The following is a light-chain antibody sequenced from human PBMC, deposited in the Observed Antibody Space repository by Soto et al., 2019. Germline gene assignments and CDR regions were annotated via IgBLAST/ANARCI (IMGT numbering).Light chain of an antibody. V-gene: IGKV3D-15*02. CDR3: QQYGNSPPK. J-gene: IGKJ4*02. CDR1: QSVSSN. Sequence: EVGMMQSPASLAVSQGVSATLSCRASQSVSSNLAWYQQKPGQAPRLLIYGASTRATGIPARFSGSGSGTEFTLTISRLEPEDFAVYYCQQYGNSPPKFGEGNKGEIK. CDR2: GAS.